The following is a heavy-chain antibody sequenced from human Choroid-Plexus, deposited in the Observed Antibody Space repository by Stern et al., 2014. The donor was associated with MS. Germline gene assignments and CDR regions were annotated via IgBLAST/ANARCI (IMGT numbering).Heavy chain of an antibody. D-gene: IGHD2/OR15-2a*01. J-gene: IGHJ5*02. V-gene: IGHV3-30*18. CDR3: AKDRQYLTYFFDH. CDR2: LSYDGSNK. CDR1: GFTFGSCA. Sequence: VHLVESGGGVVQPGRPLRLSCVASGFTFGSCAMHWVRQAPGKGLEWVAGLSYDGSNKHSADSVNGRFTNSRDNSLNTLYMQMSSLRPEDTAVYYCAKDRQYLTYFFDHWGQGSLVTVSS.